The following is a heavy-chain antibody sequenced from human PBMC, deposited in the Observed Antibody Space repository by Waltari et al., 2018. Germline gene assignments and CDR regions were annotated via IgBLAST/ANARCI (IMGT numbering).Heavy chain of an antibody. J-gene: IGHJ5*01. V-gene: IGHV4-39*01. CDR1: GGSITTRYYN. Sequence: QLQLQESGPGLVKPSETLSLTCTVSGGSITTRYYNWGWIRQPPGKGLEWIATISYSGSTYYNPSLKSRVTISADTSKSQFSLKLSSVTAADTALYYCARHPTGFPNWFDSWGQGTLVTVSS. CDR2: ISYSGST. CDR3: ARHPTGFPNWFDS.